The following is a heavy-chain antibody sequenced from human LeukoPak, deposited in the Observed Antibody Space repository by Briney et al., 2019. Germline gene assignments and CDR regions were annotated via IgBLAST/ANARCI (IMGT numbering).Heavy chain of an antibody. J-gene: IGHJ4*02. CDR3: ARLSWGSGLPFDH. CDR1: GGSTNSPIYY. CDR2: IFYDGTT. Sequence: SETLSLTCSVSGGSTNSPIYYWGWIRQPPGKGLEWIGNIFYDGTTFYNPSLNSRVAISLDTSRNHFSLTVTSVTAADAAVYYCARLSWGSGLPFDHWGQGSLVIVSS. D-gene: IGHD3-10*01. V-gene: IGHV4-39*02.